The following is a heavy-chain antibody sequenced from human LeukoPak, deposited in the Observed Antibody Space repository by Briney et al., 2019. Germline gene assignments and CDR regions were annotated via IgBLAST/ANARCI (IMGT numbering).Heavy chain of an antibody. J-gene: IGHJ4*02. Sequence: PGGSLRLSCAASGFTFSSYGMNWVRQAPGKGLEWVSYIGTSSSTIYYADSVKGRFTISRVNAKNSLYLQMNSLRDEDTAVYYCARHDYGGNSGDYWGQGTLVTVSS. V-gene: IGHV3-48*02. CDR2: IGTSSSTI. CDR1: GFTFSSYG. D-gene: IGHD4-23*01. CDR3: ARHDYGGNSGDY.